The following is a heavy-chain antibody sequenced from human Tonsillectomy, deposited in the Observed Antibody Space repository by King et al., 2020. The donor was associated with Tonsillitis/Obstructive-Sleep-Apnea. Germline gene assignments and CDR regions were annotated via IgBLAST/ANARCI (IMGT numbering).Heavy chain of an antibody. CDR2: IDHSGST. V-gene: IGHV4-34*01. CDR3: ARGSVEQDWAFDY. D-gene: IGHD3/OR15-3a*01. CDR1: GGSFSGYY. J-gene: IGHJ4*02. Sequence: VQLQQWGAGLLRPSETLSLTCGVYGGSFSGYYWTWIRQTPGKGLEWIGEIDHSGSTNNKPSLKSRVTISVDTSKNQFSLNLNSVTAADTAVYYCARGSVEQDWAFDYWGQGTLVTVSS.